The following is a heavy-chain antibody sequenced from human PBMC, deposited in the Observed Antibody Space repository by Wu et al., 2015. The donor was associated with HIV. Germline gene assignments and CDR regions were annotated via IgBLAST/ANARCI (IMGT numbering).Heavy chain of an antibody. Sequence: QVQLVQSGAEVKKPGSSVKVSCKASGGTFSSYAISWVRQAPGQGLEWMGRIIPIFGTANYAQKFQGRVTITADESTSTAYMELSSLRSEDTAVYYCATRRKYYYGSGPNSDLYWYFDLWGRGTLVTVSS. D-gene: IGHD3-10*01. CDR3: ATRRKYYYGSGPNSDLYWYFDL. J-gene: IGHJ2*01. V-gene: IGHV1-69*13. CDR2: IIPIFGTA. CDR1: GGTFSSYA.